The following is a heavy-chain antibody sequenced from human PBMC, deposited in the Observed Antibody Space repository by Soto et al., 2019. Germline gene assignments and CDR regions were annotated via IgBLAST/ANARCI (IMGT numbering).Heavy chain of an antibody. CDR1: GFTFSNYC. CDR2: ISYDESNK. D-gene: IGHD3-22*01. V-gene: IGHV3-30*18. J-gene: IGHJ5*02. CDR3: AKDLVTYYYDTSGPWGWFDP. Sequence: GGSLRLSCAASGFTFSNYCMHWVRQAPGKGLEWVAVISYDESNKYYADSVKGRFTISRDNSKNTLYLQMNSLRAEDTAVYYCAKDLVTYYYDTSGPWGWFDPWGQGTLVTVSS.